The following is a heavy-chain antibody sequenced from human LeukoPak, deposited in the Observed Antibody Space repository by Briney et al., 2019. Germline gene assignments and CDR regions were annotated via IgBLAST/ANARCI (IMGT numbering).Heavy chain of an antibody. D-gene: IGHD3-10*01. V-gene: IGHV1-46*01. J-gene: IGHJ6*03. CDR3: ARDHRALLLLWFGEPDYYYYMDV. CDR2: VNPSGGST. Sequence: ASVKVSCKASGYTFTSYYMHWVRQAPGQGLEWMGIVNPSGGSTSYAQKFQGRVTMTRDTSTSTVYMELSSLRSEDTAVYYCARDHRALLLLWFGEPDYYYYMDVWGKGTTVTISS. CDR1: GYTFTSYY.